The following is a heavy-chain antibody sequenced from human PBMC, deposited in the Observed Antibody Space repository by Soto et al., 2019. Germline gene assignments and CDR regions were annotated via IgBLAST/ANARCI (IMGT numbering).Heavy chain of an antibody. CDR2: INHSGTT. CDR1: DRSFIGYY. D-gene: IGHD3-22*01. Sequence: SDTLSLTCAVYDRSFIGYYWNWIRQTPGKGLEWIGEINHSGTTNYNPSLKSRATISVDRSKNQFSLKLSSVTAADTAVYYCARVTIYYYDSSGLFDYWGQGTLVTVSS. J-gene: IGHJ4*02. V-gene: IGHV4-34*01. CDR3: ARVTIYYYDSSGLFDY.